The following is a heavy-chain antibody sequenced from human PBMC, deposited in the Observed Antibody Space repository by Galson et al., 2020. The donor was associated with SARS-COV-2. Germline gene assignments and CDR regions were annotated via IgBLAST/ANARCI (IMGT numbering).Heavy chain of an antibody. Sequence: ASETLSLTCSVSGVAANSYYWSWVRQSPGKGLEWIGYIYYGGSTKYNPSLKTRVTISLDPYRSQNQLSLKLTHVTAADTAVYYCARARPSTYGYRNSYNFDMDVWGPGTTVIVSS. CDR3: ARARPSTYGYRNSYNFDMDV. D-gene: IGHD5-18*01. CDR2: IYYGGST. J-gene: IGHJ6*02. CDR1: GVAANSYY. V-gene: IGHV4-59*02.